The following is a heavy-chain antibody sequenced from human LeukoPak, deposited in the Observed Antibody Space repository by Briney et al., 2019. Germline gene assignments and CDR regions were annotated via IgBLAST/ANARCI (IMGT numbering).Heavy chain of an antibody. CDR3: ARQQYTQWLVPSNWFDP. CDR2: IYYSGST. J-gene: IGHJ5*02. V-gene: IGHV4-39*01. Sequence: SETLSLTCTVSGGSISSSSYYWGWIRQPPGKGLEWIGSIYYSGSTYCNPSLKSRVTISVDTSKNQFSLKLSSVTAADTAVYYCARQQYTQWLVPSNWFDPWGQGTLVTVSS. CDR1: GGSISSSSYY. D-gene: IGHD6-19*01.